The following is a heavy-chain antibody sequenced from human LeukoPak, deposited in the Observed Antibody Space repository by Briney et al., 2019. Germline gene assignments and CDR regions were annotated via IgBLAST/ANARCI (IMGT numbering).Heavy chain of an antibody. CDR2: ISWNSGSI. J-gene: IGHJ4*02. D-gene: IGHD3-9*01. V-gene: IGHV3-9*03. CDR1: GFTFGDYA. CDR3: AKSADYDILTGPFDY. Sequence: SLRLSCAASGFTFGDYAMHWVRQAPGKGLEWVSGISWNSGSIGYADSVKGRFTISRDNAKNSLYLQMNSLRAEDMALYYCAKSADYDILTGPFDYWGQGTLVTVSS.